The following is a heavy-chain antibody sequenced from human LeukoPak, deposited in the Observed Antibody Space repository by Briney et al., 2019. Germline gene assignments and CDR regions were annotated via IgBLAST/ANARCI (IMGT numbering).Heavy chain of an antibody. D-gene: IGHD1-20*01. CDR3: ANERYNWNHNDY. CDR1: GFTFSSYA. V-gene: IGHV3-23*01. J-gene: IGHJ4*02. CDR2: ISGSGGST. Sequence: GGSPRLSCAASGFTFSSYAMSWVRQAPGKGLEWVSAISGSGGSTYYADSVKGRFTISRDNSKNTLYLQMNSLRAEDTAVYYCANERYNWNHNDYWGQGTLVTVSS.